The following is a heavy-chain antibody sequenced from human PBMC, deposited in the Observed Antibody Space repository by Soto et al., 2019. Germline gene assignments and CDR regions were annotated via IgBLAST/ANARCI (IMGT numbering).Heavy chain of an antibody. J-gene: IGHJ5*02. CDR3: AREFCSGGNCYTYYFDP. CDR1: GLTFNRYW. CDR2: INTDGSNT. D-gene: IGHD2-15*01. Sequence: GGSLRLSCADSGLTFNRYWMHWVRHAPRKGLVWVSHINTDGSNTNYADSVKGRFTISRDNAKSTLFLQMNSLRDEDTAVYYCAREFCSGGNCYTYYFDPWGQGIPVTVSS. V-gene: IGHV3-74*01.